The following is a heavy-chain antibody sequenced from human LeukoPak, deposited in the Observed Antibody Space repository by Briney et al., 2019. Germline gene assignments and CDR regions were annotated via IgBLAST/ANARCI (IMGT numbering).Heavy chain of an antibody. J-gene: IGHJ4*02. D-gene: IGHD2-2*01. V-gene: IGHV3-23*01. Sequence: GGSLILSCAASGFTFSSYAMSWVRQAPGKGLEWVSAISGSGGSTYYADSVKGRFTISRDNSKNTLYLQMNSLRAEDTAVYYCAKAERYCSSTSCPPWYFDYWGQGTLVTVSS. CDR2: ISGSGGST. CDR1: GFTFSSYA. CDR3: AKAERYCSSTSCPPWYFDY.